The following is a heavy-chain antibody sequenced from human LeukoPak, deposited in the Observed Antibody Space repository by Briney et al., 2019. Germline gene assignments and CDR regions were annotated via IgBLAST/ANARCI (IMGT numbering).Heavy chain of an antibody. J-gene: IGHJ5*02. D-gene: IGHD2-2*02. V-gene: IGHV4-31*03. Sequence: SQTLSLTCTVSGGSITSGGYYWSWIRQYPGKGLEWIGYIYYTGNTYYNPSLKSRVTISVDTSKNQFSLKLSSVTAADTAVYYCARYCTSTSCYKWGSDPWGQGTLVTVSS. CDR1: GGSITSGGYY. CDR2: IYYTGNT. CDR3: ARYCTSTSCYKWGSDP.